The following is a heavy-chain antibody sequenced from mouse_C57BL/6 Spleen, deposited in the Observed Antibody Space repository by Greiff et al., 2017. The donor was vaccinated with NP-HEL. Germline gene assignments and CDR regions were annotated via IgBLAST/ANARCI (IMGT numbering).Heavy chain of an antibody. J-gene: IGHJ2*01. V-gene: IGHV1-82*01. CDR1: GYAFSSSW. Sequence: QVQLKQPGPELVKPGASVKISCKASGYAFSSSWMNWVKQRPGKGLEWIGRIYPGDGDTNYNGKFKGKATLTADKSSSTAYMQLSSLTSEDSAVYFCARLITTVVAPYYFDYWGQGTTLTVSS. CDR2: IYPGDGDT. D-gene: IGHD1-1*01. CDR3: ARLITTVVAPYYFDY.